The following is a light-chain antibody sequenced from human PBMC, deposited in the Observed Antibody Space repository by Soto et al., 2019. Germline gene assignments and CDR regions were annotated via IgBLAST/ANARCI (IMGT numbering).Light chain of an antibody. CDR3: QQYNSYSWT. CDR1: QSISSR. CDR2: DAS. Sequence: IQMTQSPSALSASLGDRLTITCRASQSISSRLAWYQQKPGKAPKLLIYDASSLESGVPSRFSGSGSGTEFTLTISSLQPDDFATYYCQQYNSYSWTFGQGTKVDI. J-gene: IGKJ1*01. V-gene: IGKV1-5*01.